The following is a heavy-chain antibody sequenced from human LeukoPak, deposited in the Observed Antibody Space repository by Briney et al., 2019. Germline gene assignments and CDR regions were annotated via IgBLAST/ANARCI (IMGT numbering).Heavy chain of an antibody. J-gene: IGHJ5*02. CDR1: GGSIGSGDYY. CDR2: IYYTGST. V-gene: IGHV4-30-4*01. Sequence: SETLSLTCTVPGGSIGSGDYYWSWIRQPPGKGLEWIGYIYYTGSTYYNPSLKSRVIISVDTSKNQFSLKLCSVTAADTAVYYCAREIFFSGNYYVNWFDPWGQGTLVTVSS. D-gene: IGHD1-26*01. CDR3: AREIFFSGNYYVNWFDP.